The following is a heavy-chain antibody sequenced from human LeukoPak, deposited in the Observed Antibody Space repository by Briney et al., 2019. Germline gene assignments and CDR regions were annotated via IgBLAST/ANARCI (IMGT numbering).Heavy chain of an antibody. D-gene: IGHD3-22*01. CDR1: GYTFTSYG. CDR2: ISAYNGNT. CDR3: ARDLAAYYYDSSGYYAPTYYFDY. Sequence: ASVKVSCKASGYTFTSYGISWVRQAPGQGLEWMGWISAYNGNTNYAQKLQGRVTMTTDTSTSTAYMELRSLRSDDTAVYYCARDLAAYYYDSSGYYAPTYYFDYWGQGTLVTVSS. J-gene: IGHJ4*02. V-gene: IGHV1-18*01.